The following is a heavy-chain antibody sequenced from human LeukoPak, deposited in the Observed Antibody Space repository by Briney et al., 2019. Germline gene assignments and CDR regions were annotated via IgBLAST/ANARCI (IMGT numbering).Heavy chain of an antibody. CDR1: GGSISSSSYY. J-gene: IGHJ5*02. CDR2: IYYSGST. CDR3: ARAAAGTLVRGVIRWFDP. D-gene: IGHD3-10*01. V-gene: IGHV4-39*07. Sequence: SETLSLTCTVSGGSISSSSYYWGWIRQPPGKGLEWIGSIYYSGSTYYNPSLKSRVTISVDTSRNQFSLKLSSVTAADTAVYYCARAAAGTLVRGVIRWFDPWGQGTLVTVSS.